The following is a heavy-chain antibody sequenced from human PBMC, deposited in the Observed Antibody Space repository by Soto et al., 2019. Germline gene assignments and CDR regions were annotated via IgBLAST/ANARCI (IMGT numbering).Heavy chain of an antibody. Sequence: EMQLVESGGGVVQPGGSLRLSCEASGFTFRNYEMNWVRQAPGKGLEWVSYISSSGDTIYNADSVKGRFTISRDNAKNSLYLQMNSLRAEDTAVYYCARWPEYCRSTSCYIVHWGQGTLVTVSS. CDR1: GFTFRNYE. D-gene: IGHD2-2*02. J-gene: IGHJ5*02. V-gene: IGHV3-48*03. CDR3: ARWPEYCRSTSCYIVH. CDR2: ISSSGDTI.